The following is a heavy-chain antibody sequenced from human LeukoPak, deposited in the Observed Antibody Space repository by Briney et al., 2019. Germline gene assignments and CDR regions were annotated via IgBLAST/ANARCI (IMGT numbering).Heavy chain of an antibody. D-gene: IGHD3-3*01. CDR1: GFTVSSNY. CDR3: AGSIRRFYYYYGMDV. Sequence: GGSLRLSCAASGFTVSSNYMSWVRQAPGKGLERVSVIYSGGSTYYADSVKGRFTISRDNSKNTLYLQMNSLRAEDTAVYYCAGSIRRFYYYYGMDVWGQGTTVTVSS. CDR2: IYSGGST. J-gene: IGHJ6*02. V-gene: IGHV3-53*01.